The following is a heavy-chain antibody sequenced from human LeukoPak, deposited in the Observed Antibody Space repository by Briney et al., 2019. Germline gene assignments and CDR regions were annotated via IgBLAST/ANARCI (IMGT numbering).Heavy chain of an antibody. J-gene: IGHJ3*02. CDR2: TYISGST. V-gene: IGHV4-4*07. Sequence: SETLSLTCTVSGGPISSYYWSWIRQPAGKGLEWIGRTYISGSTNYNPSLKSRVTMSLDTSKNQFSLKLSSVTAADTAVYYCAREPYYYDTSGSDAFDIWGQGTMVTVSS. CDR3: AREPYYYDTSGSDAFDI. CDR1: GGPISSYY. D-gene: IGHD3-22*01.